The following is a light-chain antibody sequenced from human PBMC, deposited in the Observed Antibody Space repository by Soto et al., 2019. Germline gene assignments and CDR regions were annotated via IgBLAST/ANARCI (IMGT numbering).Light chain of an antibody. J-gene: IGLJ2*01. CDR3: ATWDSSLTGEV. V-gene: IGLV1-51*01. CDR1: SFNIGNNY. CDR2: DSN. Sequence: QCVLTQPPSVSAAPGQKVTISCSRSSFNIGNNYVSWFQQLPGTAPKLLIYDSNKRPSGIPDRFSGSKSGTSATLDITGLQTGDEADYYCATWDSSLTGEVFGGGTKLTVL.